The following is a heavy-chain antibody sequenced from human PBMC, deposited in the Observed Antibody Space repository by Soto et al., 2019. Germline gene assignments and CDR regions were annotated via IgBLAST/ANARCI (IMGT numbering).Heavy chain of an antibody. CDR1: GASVTSGSYY. Sequence: SETLFLTCSVSGASVTSGSYYWSWIRQSPGKGLECIGYVFQGANTNYNPSLKGRVTISVDTSRNQFSLDLTSVTAADTAVYYCATALGPTTGIDYWGQGTLVTVSS. V-gene: IGHV4-61*01. CDR3: ATALGPTTGIDY. J-gene: IGHJ4*02. CDR2: VFQGANT. D-gene: IGHD2-8*02.